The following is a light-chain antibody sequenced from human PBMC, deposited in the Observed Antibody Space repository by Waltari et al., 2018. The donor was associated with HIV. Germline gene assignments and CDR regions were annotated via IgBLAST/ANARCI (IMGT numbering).Light chain of an antibody. CDR1: QSISNW. CDR3: QQYSSDPLT. J-gene: IGKJ4*01. V-gene: IGKV1-5*03. CDR2: KAS. Sequence: DIQMTQSLSTLSASVGDKIIITCRASQSISNWLAWFQQKPGQAPKLLIYKASSLESGVPSRFSGSGSGTEFTLTINSLQPDDFATYFCQQYSSDPLTFGRGTRVEVK.